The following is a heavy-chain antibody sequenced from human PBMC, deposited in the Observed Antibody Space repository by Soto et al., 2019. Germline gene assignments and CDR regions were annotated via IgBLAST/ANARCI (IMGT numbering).Heavy chain of an antibody. J-gene: IGHJ5*02. Sequence: GGSLRLSCAASGFTFSSYGMHWVRQAPGKGLEWVAVISYDGSNKYYADSVKGRFTISRDNSKNTLYLQMNSLRAEDTAVYYCANGSGYNWKSGRLWFEQWGQGTLVSVSS. CDR2: ISYDGSNK. CDR3: ANGSGYNWKSGRLWFEQ. CDR1: GFTFSSYG. D-gene: IGHD1-20*01. V-gene: IGHV3-30*18.